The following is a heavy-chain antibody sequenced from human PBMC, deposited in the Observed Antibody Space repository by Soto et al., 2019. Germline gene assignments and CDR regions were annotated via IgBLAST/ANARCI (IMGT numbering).Heavy chain of an antibody. D-gene: IGHD6-13*01. CDR1: GFTSSSYA. CDR3: AKGGSSWSRFDY. J-gene: IGHJ4*02. V-gene: IGHV3-23*01. CDR2: ITGSGGAT. Sequence: EVQLWESGGGLVQPGGSLRLSCAASGFTSSSYAMSWVRQAPEKGLEWVSTITGSGGATYYADSVKGRFTISRDNSKNTLYLQMNSLRVEDTAVYYCAKGGSSWSRFDYWGQGTLVTISS.